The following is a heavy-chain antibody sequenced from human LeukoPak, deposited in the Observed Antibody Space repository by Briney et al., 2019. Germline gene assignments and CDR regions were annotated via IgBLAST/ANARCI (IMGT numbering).Heavy chain of an antibody. CDR3: LTIVETTIDGFDI. CDR2: ISPDDKTT. Sequence: GGSLRLSCAASGFTFSKNWLHWVRQAPVRGLVWVSRISPDDKTTSYADSVKGRFTVSRDDAKKTLYLQMNSLRAEDTAVYYCLTIVETTIDGFDIWGQGAMVTVSS. D-gene: IGHD1-26*01. J-gene: IGHJ3*02. CDR1: GFTFSKNW. V-gene: IGHV3-74*01.